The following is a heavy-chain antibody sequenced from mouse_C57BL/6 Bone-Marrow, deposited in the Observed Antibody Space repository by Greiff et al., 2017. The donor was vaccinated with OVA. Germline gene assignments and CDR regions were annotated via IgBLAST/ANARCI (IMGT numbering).Heavy chain of an antibody. CDR2: IYPRSGNT. Sequence: LQESGAELARPGASVKLSCKASGYTFTSYGISWVKQRTGQGLEWIGEIYPRSGNTYYNEKFKGKATLTADKSSSTAYMELRSLTSEDSAVYFCARRDYGSSAWFAYWGQGTLVTVSA. CDR3: ARRDYGSSAWFAY. J-gene: IGHJ3*01. CDR1: GYTFTSYG. V-gene: IGHV1-81*01. D-gene: IGHD1-1*01.